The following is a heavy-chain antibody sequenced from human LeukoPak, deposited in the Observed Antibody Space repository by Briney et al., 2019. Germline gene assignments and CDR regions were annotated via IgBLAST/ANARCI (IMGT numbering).Heavy chain of an antibody. Sequence: SSETLSLTCAVYGGSFSGYYWSWIRQPPGKGLEWIGEINHSGNTNYNPSPKSRVTISVDTSKNQFSLKLSSVTAADTAVYYCARGLAKGAASGWFDPWGQGTLVTVSS. J-gene: IGHJ5*02. V-gene: IGHV4-34*01. CDR3: ARGLAKGAASGWFDP. CDR2: INHSGNT. D-gene: IGHD6-13*01. CDR1: GGSFSGYY.